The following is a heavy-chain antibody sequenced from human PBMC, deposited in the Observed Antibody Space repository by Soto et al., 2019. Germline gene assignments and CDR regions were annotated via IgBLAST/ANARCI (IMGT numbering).Heavy chain of an antibody. CDR1: GGSFSNYY. CDR2: INHNGST. CDR3: GRGRGYSNAGGSYYSGMDV. V-gene: IGHV4-34*01. J-gene: IGHJ6*02. Sequence: QVQLQQWGAGLLKPSETLSLTCAIYGGSFSNYYWNWIRQPPGKGLEGMGKINHNGSTNYRPSPMSRLTISVDTSKDQFSLKLISATAADTAVYFCGRGRGYSNAGGSYYSGMDVWGQGTTVTVSS. D-gene: IGHD5-12*01.